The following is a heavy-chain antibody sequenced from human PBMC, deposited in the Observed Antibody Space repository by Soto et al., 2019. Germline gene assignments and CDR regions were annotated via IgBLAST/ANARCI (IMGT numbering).Heavy chain of an antibody. J-gene: IGHJ5*02. CDR3: ARADCGSSGCQGRDQVDA. CDR2: TLYDGSRK. CDR1: GFTFSIYA. Sequence: QVQLVESGGGVVQPGRSLRLSCAASGFTFSIYAMHWVRQAPGKGLEWVAATLYDGSRKYYADSVKGRFTISRDNSKDTLYLEMNSLGPEDTATYYCARADCGSSGCQGRDQVDAWGQGTLVTVSS. V-gene: IGHV3-30-3*01. D-gene: IGHD2-21*01.